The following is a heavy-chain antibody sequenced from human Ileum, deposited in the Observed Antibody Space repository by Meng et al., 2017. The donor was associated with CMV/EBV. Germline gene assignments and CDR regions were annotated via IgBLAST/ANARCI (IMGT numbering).Heavy chain of an antibody. CDR3: AKNPGGCSGGTCYPRD. CDR2: LSDNGGNT. D-gene: IGHD2-15*01. J-gene: IGHJ4*02. CDR1: GFIFSNYA. V-gene: IGHV3-23*01. Sequence: SGFIFSNYAMSWVRRAPGKGLEWVSVLSDNGGNTYYADSVKGRFTISRDNSKNTLYLQMNSLRAEDTAIYYCAKNPGGCSGGTCYPRDWGQGALVTVSS.